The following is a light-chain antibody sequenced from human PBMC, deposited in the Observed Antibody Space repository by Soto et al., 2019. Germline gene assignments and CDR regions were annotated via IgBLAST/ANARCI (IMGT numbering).Light chain of an antibody. CDR2: AAS. Sequence: DIQMPQSPSSLSASVGDRVTITCRASQSIRSYLNWYQQKPGKAPKILIYAASIFQSGVPSRFSGSGSGTDFTLTISSLQPEDFATYYCQQSYSTPYTFGQGTKLEIK. CDR1: QSIRSY. J-gene: IGKJ2*01. CDR3: QQSYSTPYT. V-gene: IGKV1-39*01.